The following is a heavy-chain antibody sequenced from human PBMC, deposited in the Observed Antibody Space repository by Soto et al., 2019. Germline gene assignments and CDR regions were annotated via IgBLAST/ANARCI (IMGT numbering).Heavy chain of an antibody. Sequence: LTXGISRDSVSSNSAAWNWIRQSPSRGLEWLGRTYYRSKWYNDYAVSVKSRITINPDTSKNQFSLQLNSVTPEDTAMYYCARTGIAVAGIDYWGQGTLVTVSS. CDR2: TYYRSKWYN. CDR3: ARTGIAVAGIDY. D-gene: IGHD6-19*01. CDR1: RDSVSSNSAA. V-gene: IGHV6-1*01. J-gene: IGHJ4*02.